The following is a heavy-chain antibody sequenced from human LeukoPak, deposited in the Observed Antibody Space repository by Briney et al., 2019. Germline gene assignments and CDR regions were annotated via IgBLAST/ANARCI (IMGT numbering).Heavy chain of an antibody. V-gene: IGHV3-23*01. CDR1: GFTFSSYA. Sequence: PGGSLRLSCAASGFTFSSYAMSWVRQAPGKGLEWVSAISGSGGSTYYADSVKGRFTISRDNSKNTLYLQMNSLRAEDTAVYYCAKGGTGAVAESHPFLHPLTVFDYWGQGTLVTVSS. CDR2: ISGSGGST. D-gene: IGHD6-19*01. CDR3: AKGGTGAVAESHPFLHPLTVFDY. J-gene: IGHJ4*02.